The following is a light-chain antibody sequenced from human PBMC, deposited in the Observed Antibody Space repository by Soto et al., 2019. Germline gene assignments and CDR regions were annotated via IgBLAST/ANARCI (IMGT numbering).Light chain of an antibody. CDR2: YVS. J-gene: IGLJ1*01. CDR1: SSALGVYHS. CDR3: CSSAGSYNFV. Sequence: QSPQREPRPLSSWPGGSVGILCTGNSSALGVYHSVSWYPPYPGTAPILLISYVSKRPSAVPVRFSGSNSHNTASLTLSVLQAEDEADPYCCSSAGSYNFVFASGTQVPXL. V-gene: IGLV2-11*01.